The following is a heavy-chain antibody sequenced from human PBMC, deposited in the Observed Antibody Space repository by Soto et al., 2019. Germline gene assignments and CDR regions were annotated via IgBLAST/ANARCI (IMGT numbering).Heavy chain of an antibody. CDR3: ARDRGYSYGPTPYFDY. CDR2: INAGNGNT. CDR1: GYTFTSYA. J-gene: IGHJ4*02. V-gene: IGHV1-3*01. Sequence: APSKVSCKSSGYTFTSYAMHWARQDPGQRLEWMGWINAGNGNTKYSQKFQGRVTITRDTSASTAYMELSSLRSEDTAVYYCARDRGYSYGPTPYFDYWGQGTLVT. D-gene: IGHD5-18*01.